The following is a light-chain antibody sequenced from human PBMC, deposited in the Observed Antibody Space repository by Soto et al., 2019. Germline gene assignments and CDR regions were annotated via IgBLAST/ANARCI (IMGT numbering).Light chain of an antibody. Sequence: DIQITQSPSSLSASVGDRVSITCRASQSISSYLNWYQQKPGKAPKLLIYAASSLQSGVPSRFSGSGSGTDFTLTISRLEPEDFAVYYCQQYGSAPMTFGQGTRLEIK. CDR2: AAS. CDR1: QSISSY. CDR3: QQYGSAPMT. J-gene: IGKJ5*01. V-gene: IGKV1-39*01.